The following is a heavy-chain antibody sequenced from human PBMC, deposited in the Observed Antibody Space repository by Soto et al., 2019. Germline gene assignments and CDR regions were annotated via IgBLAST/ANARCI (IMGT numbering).Heavy chain of an antibody. Sequence: QVQLQESGPGLVKPSQTLSLTCTVSGGSISSGGYYWSWIRQHPGKGLEWIGYIYYSGSTYYNPSLKSRVTISVDTSKNQCSLKLSSVTAADTAVYYCAAAVAGRGNWFDPWGQGTLVTVSS. J-gene: IGHJ5*02. CDR3: AAAVAGRGNWFDP. D-gene: IGHD6-19*01. V-gene: IGHV4-31*03. CDR1: GGSISSGGYY. CDR2: IYYSGST.